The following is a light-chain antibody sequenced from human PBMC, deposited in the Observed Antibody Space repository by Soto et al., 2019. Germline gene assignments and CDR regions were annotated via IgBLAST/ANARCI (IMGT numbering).Light chain of an antibody. V-gene: IGKV3-15*01. CDR1: QSVGSN. CDR2: GAS. J-gene: IGKJ1*01. Sequence: EIVMTQSPATLSVSPGERATLSCRASQSVGSNLAWYQQKPGQAPRLLIYGASTRATGIPARFSGSGSVTELPHTISSLQSEDFAIYFCQQYHHWPPDRTFGQGTKVEIK. CDR3: QQYHHWPPDRT.